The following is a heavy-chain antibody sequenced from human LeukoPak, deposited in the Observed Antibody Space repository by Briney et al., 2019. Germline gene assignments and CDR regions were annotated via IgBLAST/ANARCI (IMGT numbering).Heavy chain of an antibody. CDR3: ARTSSGNYNFWIGSYHMDYYYYMDA. Sequence: PGGSLRLSCAASGFTFSNYWMNWVRQAPGKGLEWVSRISSDGSSTIYADSVKGRITISRDNAKNTLYLQMNSLRAEDRAVYYCARTSSGNYNFWIGSYHMDYYYYMDAWGEGTTVTVSS. CDR1: GFTFSNYW. CDR2: ISSDGSST. D-gene: IGHD3-3*01. V-gene: IGHV3-74*01. J-gene: IGHJ6*03.